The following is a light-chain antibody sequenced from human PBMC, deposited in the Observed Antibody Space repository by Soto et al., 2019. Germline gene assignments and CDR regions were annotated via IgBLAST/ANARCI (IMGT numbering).Light chain of an antibody. J-gene: IGKJ4*01. CDR1: QGISSY. CDR3: QQYYSYPPLT. CDR2: AAS. Sequence: AIRMTQSPSSFSASTGDRVTITCRASQGISSYLAWYQQKPGKAPKLLISAASTLQSGVPSRFSGSGSGTDFTLTISCLQSEYFATYYCQQYYSYPPLTFGGGTKVEIK. V-gene: IGKV1-8*01.